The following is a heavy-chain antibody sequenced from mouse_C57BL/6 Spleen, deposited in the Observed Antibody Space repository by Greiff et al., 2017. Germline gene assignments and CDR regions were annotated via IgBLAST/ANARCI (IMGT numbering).Heavy chain of an antibody. CDR1: GFNIKNTY. CDR2: IDPANGNT. D-gene: IGHD1-1*01. CDR3: SPLITTVEKGYFDV. J-gene: IGHJ1*03. Sequence: VQLQQSVAELVRPGASVKLSCTASGFNIKNTYMPWVKQRPEQGLEWIGRIDPANGNTKYAPKFQGKATITADTSSNTAYLQHSSLTSADTAIYCCSPLITTVEKGYFDVWGTGTTVTVSS. V-gene: IGHV14-3*01.